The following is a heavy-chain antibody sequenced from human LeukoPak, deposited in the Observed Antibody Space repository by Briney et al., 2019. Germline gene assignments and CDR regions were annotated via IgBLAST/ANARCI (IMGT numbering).Heavy chain of an antibody. CDR3: ARDQSYYDAGDQRFDY. CDR2: INPNSGAT. J-gene: IGHJ4*02. CDR1: GYTFTGYY. Sequence: VASVKVSCKASGYTFTGYYMHWVRQAPGQGLEWMGWINPNSGATNYAQKFQGRVTMTRDTSISTAYMELSSLISDDTAVYYCARDQSYYDAGDQRFDYWGQGTLVTVSS. V-gene: IGHV1-2*02. D-gene: IGHD3-22*01.